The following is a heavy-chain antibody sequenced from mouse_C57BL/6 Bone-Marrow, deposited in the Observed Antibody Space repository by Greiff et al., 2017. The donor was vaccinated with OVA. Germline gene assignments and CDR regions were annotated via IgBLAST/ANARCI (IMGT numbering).Heavy chain of an antibody. D-gene: IGHD2-4*01. CDR2: IDPETGGT. V-gene: IGHV1-15*01. CDR1: GYTFTDYE. Sequence: VQRVESGAELVRPGASVTLSCKASGYTFTDYEMHWVKQTPVHGLEWIGAIDPETGGTAYNQKFKGKAILTADKSSSTAYMELRSLTSEDSAVYYCTRYDSTHWYFDVWGTGTTVTVSS. J-gene: IGHJ1*03. CDR3: TRYDSTHWYFDV.